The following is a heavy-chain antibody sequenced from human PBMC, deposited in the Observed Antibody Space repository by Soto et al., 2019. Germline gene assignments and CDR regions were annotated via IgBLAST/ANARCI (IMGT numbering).Heavy chain of an antibody. Sequence: SETLSLTCTVSGGSISSGGYYWSWIRQHPGKGLEWIGYIYYSGSTYCNPSLKSRVTISVDTSKNQFSLKLSSVTAADTAVYYCARGTYYYDSSGYLAIWGQGTMVTVSS. CDR3: ARGTYYYDSSGYLAI. V-gene: IGHV4-31*03. J-gene: IGHJ3*02. CDR2: IYYSGST. CDR1: GGSISSGGYY. D-gene: IGHD3-22*01.